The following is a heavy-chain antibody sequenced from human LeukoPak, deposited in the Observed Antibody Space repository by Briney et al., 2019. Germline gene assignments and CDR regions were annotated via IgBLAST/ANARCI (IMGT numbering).Heavy chain of an antibody. CDR3: ARFLWFGGPFDP. D-gene: IGHD3-10*01. Sequence: PSQTLSLTCTVSGGSISSANYYWSWIRQPPGKGLEWIGYINYSGSTTYKSSLKGRVTISMDTSKNQFSLKVGSVTAADTAVYYCARFLWFGGPFDPWGQGTLVTVSS. CDR2: INYSGST. J-gene: IGHJ5*02. CDR1: GGSISSANYY. V-gene: IGHV4-30-4*01.